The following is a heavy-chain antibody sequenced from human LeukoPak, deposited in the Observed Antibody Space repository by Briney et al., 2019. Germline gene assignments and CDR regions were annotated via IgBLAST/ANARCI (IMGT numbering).Heavy chain of an antibody. J-gene: IGHJ4*02. CDR2: IIPILGIA. CDR3: ARDDSSSYYYFDY. Sequence: SVKVSCKASGGTFNSYTISWVRQAPGQGLEWMGRIIPILGIANYAQKFQGRVTITADKSTSTAYMELSSLRSEDTAVYYCARDDSSSYYYFDYWGQGTLVTVSS. CDR1: GGTFNSYT. V-gene: IGHV1-69*04. D-gene: IGHD6-6*01.